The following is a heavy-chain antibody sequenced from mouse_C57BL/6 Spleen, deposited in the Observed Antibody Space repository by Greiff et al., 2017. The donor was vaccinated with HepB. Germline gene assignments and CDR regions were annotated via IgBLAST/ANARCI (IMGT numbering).Heavy chain of an antibody. Sequence: VQLQQSGPGLVQPSQSLSITCTVSGFSLTSYGVHWVRQSPGKGLEWLGVIWSGGSTDYNAAFISRLSISKDNSKSQVFFKMNSLQADDTAIYYCARGGITTVVVPFDYWGQGTTLTVSS. CDR3: ARGGITTVVVPFDY. CDR2: IWSGGST. CDR1: GFSLTSYG. V-gene: IGHV2-2*01. D-gene: IGHD1-1*01. J-gene: IGHJ2*01.